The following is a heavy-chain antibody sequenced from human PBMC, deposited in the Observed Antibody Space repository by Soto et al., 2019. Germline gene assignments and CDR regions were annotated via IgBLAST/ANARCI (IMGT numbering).Heavy chain of an antibody. Sequence: SETLSLTCTVSGGSISSYYWSWIRQPPGKGLEWIGYIFYSGSTNYNPSLKSRVTISVDTSKNQFSLKLSSVTAADTAVYYCARRYGYSFDYWGQGTLVTVSS. CDR1: GGSISSYY. D-gene: IGHD1-1*01. CDR2: IFYSGST. J-gene: IGHJ4*02. CDR3: ARRYGYSFDY. V-gene: IGHV4-59*08.